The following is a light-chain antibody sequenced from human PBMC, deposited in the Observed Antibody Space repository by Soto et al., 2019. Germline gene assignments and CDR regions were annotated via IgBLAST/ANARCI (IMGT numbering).Light chain of an antibody. J-gene: IGLJ3*02. Sequence: QSALTQPASVSGSPGRSITISCTGTSSDVGGYNYVSWYQHHPGKAPKLMIYEVSNRPSGVSNRFSGSKSGNTASLTISGLQAEDEADYYCSSYTSDSTWVFGGGTKVTVL. CDR2: EVS. V-gene: IGLV2-14*01. CDR1: SSDVGGYNY. CDR3: SSYTSDSTWV.